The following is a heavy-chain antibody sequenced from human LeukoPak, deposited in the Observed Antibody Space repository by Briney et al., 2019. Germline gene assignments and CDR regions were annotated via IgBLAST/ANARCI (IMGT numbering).Heavy chain of an antibody. CDR3: ARGGPDIVVVPAARLHYYYYGMDV. CDR1: GGSFSGYY. D-gene: IGHD2-2*01. J-gene: IGHJ6*04. V-gene: IGHV4-34*01. CDR2: INHSGST. Sequence: SETMSLTCAVYGGSFSGYYWSWIRQPPGKGLEWIGEINHSGSTNYNPSLKSRVTISVDTSKNQFSLKLSSVTAADTAVYYCARGGPDIVVVPAARLHYYYYGMDVWGKGTTVTVSS.